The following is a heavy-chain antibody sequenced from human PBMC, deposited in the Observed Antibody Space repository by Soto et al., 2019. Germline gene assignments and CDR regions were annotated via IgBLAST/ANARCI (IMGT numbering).Heavy chain of an antibody. CDR1: GYTFTGYY. CDR3: ATSSGSYSAFEI. Sequence: DSVQVSCKASGYTFTGYYLHWVRQAPGQGLEWMGWINPNSGGTNYAQKFQGRVTMTRDTSISTAYMELSRLRSDDTAVYYCATSSGSYSAFEIWGQRKMVPV. V-gene: IGHV1-2*02. D-gene: IGHD1-26*01. CDR2: INPNSGGT. J-gene: IGHJ3*02.